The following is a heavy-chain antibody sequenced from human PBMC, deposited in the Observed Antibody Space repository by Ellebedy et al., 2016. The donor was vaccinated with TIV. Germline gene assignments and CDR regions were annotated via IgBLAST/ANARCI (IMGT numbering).Heavy chain of an antibody. D-gene: IGHD4-17*01. J-gene: IGHJ5*02. CDR1: GFSFRSYW. Sequence: PGGSLRLSCEAFGFSFRSYWMSWVRQAPGKGLEWVAKIRQEGDEIYYVESVKGRFTISRDNAKNSLFLQMNSLRAEDTAVYYCARRASYGDYAVQVNPWFDPWGQGTLVTVSS. CDR3: ARRASYGDYAVQVNPWFDP. CDR2: IRQEGDEI. V-gene: IGHV3-7*01.